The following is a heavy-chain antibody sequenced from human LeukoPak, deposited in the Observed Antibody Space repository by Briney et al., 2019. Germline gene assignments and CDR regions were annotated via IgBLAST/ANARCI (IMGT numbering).Heavy chain of an antibody. J-gene: IGHJ5*02. CDR3: ARVKSRGSKDGFGWFDP. Sequence: ASVKVSCKASGYTFTSYYMHSVRQAPGQGLEWMGIINPSGGSTSYAQKFQGRVTMTRDTSTSTVYMELSSLRSEDTAVYYCARVKSRGSKDGFGWFDPWGQGTLVTVSS. CDR1: GYTFTSYY. CDR2: INPSGGST. D-gene: IGHD3-10*01. V-gene: IGHV1-46*01.